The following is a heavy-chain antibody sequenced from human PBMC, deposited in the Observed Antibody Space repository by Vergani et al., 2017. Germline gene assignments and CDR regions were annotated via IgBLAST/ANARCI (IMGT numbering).Heavy chain of an antibody. V-gene: IGHV3-30*02. CDR1: GFTFSSYG. CDR3: AKEDIVVVPATHSPISYYGMDV. D-gene: IGHD2-2*01. Sequence: QVQLVESGGGVVQPGGSLRLSCAASGFTFSSYGMHWVRQAPGKGLEWVAFIRYDGSNKYYADSVKGRFTISRDNSKNTLYLQMNSLRAEDTAVYYCAKEDIVVVPATHSPISYYGMDVWGQGTTVTVSS. CDR2: IRYDGSNK. J-gene: IGHJ6*02.